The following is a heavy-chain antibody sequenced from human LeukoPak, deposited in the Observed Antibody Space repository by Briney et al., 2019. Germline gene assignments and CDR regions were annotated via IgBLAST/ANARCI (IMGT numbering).Heavy chain of an antibody. D-gene: IGHD3-10*01. CDR3: ARGPMVRGVINKFDY. CDR2: IYYSGST. Sequence: SETLSLTCTVSGYSISSGYYWGWIRQPPGKGLEWIGYIYYSGSTNYNPSLKSRVTISVDTSKNQFSLKLSSVTAADTAVYYCARGPMVRGVINKFDYWGQGTLVTVSS. CDR1: GYSISSGYY. V-gene: IGHV4-38-2*02. J-gene: IGHJ4*02.